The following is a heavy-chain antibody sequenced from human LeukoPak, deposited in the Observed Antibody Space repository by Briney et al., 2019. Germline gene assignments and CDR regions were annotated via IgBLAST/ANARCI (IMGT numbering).Heavy chain of an antibody. CDR3: ARDGTFDI. CDR2: INPKSGDT. D-gene: IGHD2-15*01. Sequence: ASVKVSCKASGYTFSDYYLHWVRQAPGQGLEWMGWINPKSGDTSDAVKFQGRVTMTRDTSSSTAYMELSRLRSDDTAIYYCARDGTFDIWGLGTMVTVSS. V-gene: IGHV1-2*02. CDR1: GYTFSDYY. J-gene: IGHJ3*02.